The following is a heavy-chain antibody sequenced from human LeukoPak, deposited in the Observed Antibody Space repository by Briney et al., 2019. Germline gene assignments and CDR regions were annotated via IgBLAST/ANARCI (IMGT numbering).Heavy chain of an antibody. CDR3: ARLVYSSSWYYFDY. Sequence: SETLSLTCTVSGGSISSYYWSWIRQPPGKGLEWIGYIYYSGGTNYNPSLKSRVTISVDTSKNQFSLKLSSVTAADTAVYYCARLVYSSSWYYFDYWGQGTLVTVSS. V-gene: IGHV4-59*01. CDR1: GGSISSYY. CDR2: IYYSGGT. D-gene: IGHD6-13*01. J-gene: IGHJ4*02.